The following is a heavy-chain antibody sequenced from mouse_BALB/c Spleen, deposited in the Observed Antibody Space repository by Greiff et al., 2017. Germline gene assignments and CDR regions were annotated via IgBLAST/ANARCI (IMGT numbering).Heavy chain of an antibody. CDR3: ARHDYYDYDAMDY. Sequence: EVQVVESGGGLVKPGGSLKLSCAASGFAFSSYDMSWVRQTPEKRLEWVAYISSGGGSTYYPDTVKGRFTISRDNAKNTLYLQMSSLKSEDTAMYYCARHDYYDYDAMDYWGQGTSVTVSS. J-gene: IGHJ4*01. D-gene: IGHD2-1*01. V-gene: IGHV5-12-1*01. CDR2: ISSGGGST. CDR1: GFAFSSYD.